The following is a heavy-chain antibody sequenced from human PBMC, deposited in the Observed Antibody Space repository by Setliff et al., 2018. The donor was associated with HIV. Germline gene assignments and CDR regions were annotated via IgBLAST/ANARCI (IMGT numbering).Heavy chain of an antibody. CDR2: IHTSGST. CDR3: ASKPYYNYGMDV. Sequence: SETLSLTCSVSGVSITTDGYYWSWIRQPPGKGLEWIGYIHTSGSTNYNPSLKSRVTISVDTSKNQFSLKLSSVTAADTAVYYCASKPYYNYGMDVWGQGTTVTVSS. J-gene: IGHJ6*02. V-gene: IGHV4-4*09. CDR1: GVSITTDGYY.